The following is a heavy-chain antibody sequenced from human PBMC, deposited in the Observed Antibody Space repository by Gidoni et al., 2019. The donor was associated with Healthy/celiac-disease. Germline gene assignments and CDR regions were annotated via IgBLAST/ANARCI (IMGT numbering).Heavy chain of an antibody. J-gene: IGHJ5*02. Sequence: QVQLQESGSGLVKPSETLSLTCTVSGGPISSSYWSWILQPPGQGLEWCGYIYYSGSTNYNPSHKSRVTISVDTSKNQFSLKLSSVTAADTAMYYCARYGYYDSSGYYLSWFDPWGQGTLVTVSS. D-gene: IGHD3-22*01. CDR3: ARYGYYDSSGYYLSWFDP. CDR2: IYYSGST. CDR1: GGPISSSY. V-gene: IGHV4-59*01.